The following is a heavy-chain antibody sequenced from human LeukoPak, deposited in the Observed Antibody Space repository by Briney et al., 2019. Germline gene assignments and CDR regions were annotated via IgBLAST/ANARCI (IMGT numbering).Heavy chain of an antibody. CDR3: AKLTCSSTTCYTGD. CDR1: GFTFSSYG. V-gene: IGHV3-33*03. D-gene: IGHD2-2*02. J-gene: IGHJ4*02. Sequence: GGSLRLSCAASGFTFSSYGMHWVRQAPGKGLEWVAVIWYDGSNKYYADSVKGRFTISRDNAKNTLYMEMNSLRAEDTAVYYCAKLTCSSTTCYTGDWGQGTLVTAS. CDR2: IWYDGSNK.